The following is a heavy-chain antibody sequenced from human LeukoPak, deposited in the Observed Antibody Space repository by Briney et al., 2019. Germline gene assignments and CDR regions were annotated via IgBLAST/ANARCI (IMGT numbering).Heavy chain of an antibody. J-gene: IGHJ4*02. CDR2: IYYSGST. CDR1: GGSVSSGSYY. D-gene: IGHD3-10*01. Sequence: PSETLSLTCTVSGGSVSSGSYYWGWIRQPPGKGLEWIGSIYYSGSTYYNPSLKSRVTISVDTSKNQFSLKLSSVTAADTAVYYCARHYGSGSYFDDRGQGTLVTVSS. CDR3: ARHYGSGSYFDD. V-gene: IGHV4-39*01.